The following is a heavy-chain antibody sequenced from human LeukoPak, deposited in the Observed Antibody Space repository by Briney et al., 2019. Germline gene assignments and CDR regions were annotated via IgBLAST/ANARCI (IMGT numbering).Heavy chain of an antibody. CDR2: ISYDGSNK. J-gene: IGHJ6*02. Sequence: SGGSLRLSCAASGFTFSSYAMHWLRQAPGKGLEWVAVISYDGSNKYYADSVEGRFTISRDNSKNTLYLQMNSLRAEDTAVYYCARDGYCSSTSCYTSYYYGMDVWGQGTTVTVSS. CDR1: GFTFSSYA. D-gene: IGHD2-2*02. V-gene: IGHV3-30-3*01. CDR3: ARDGYCSSTSCYTSYYYGMDV.